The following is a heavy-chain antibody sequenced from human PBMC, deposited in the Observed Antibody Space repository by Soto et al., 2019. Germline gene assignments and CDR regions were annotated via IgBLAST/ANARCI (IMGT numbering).Heavy chain of an antibody. Sequence: GGSLRLSCAASGFTVSSNYMSWVRQAPGKGLEWVSVIYSGGSTYYADSVKGRFTISRDNSKNTLYLQMNSLRAEDTAVYYCARAPYTHRSGWYNYFDYWGQGTLVTVSS. CDR3: ARAPYTHRSGWYNYFDY. D-gene: IGHD6-19*01. J-gene: IGHJ4*02. CDR1: GFTVSSNY. V-gene: IGHV3-53*01. CDR2: IYSGGST.